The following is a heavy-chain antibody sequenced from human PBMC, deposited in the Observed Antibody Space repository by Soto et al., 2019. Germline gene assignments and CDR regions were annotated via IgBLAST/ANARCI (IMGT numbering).Heavy chain of an antibody. D-gene: IGHD4-17*01. CDR2: IRTSVGDT. Sequence: EVQLLESGGDLVQPGGSLRLSCAASGFTFSSYAMNWVRQAPGKRLEWVSTIRTSVGDTYYAASVKVRFTISRDNSKSTMYLHLNSLRAEDTAIYYCSKDPTYDYGYFDSWGQGTLVTVSS. CDR3: SKDPTYDYGYFDS. CDR1: GFTFSSYA. V-gene: IGHV3-23*01. J-gene: IGHJ4*02.